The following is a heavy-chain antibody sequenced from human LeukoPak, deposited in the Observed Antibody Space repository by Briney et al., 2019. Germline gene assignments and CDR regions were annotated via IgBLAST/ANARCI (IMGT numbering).Heavy chain of an antibody. CDR1: GGSISSYY. V-gene: IGHV4-59*01. CDR2: IYYSGST. J-gene: IGHJ4*02. D-gene: IGHD6-19*01. CDR3: ARDVRGSGWSRFFDY. Sequence: PSETLSLTCTVSGGSISSYYWGWIRQPPGKGLEWIGYIYYSGSTNYNPSLKSRVTISVDTSKNQFSLKLSSVTAADTAVYYCARDVRGSGWSRFFDYWGQGTLVTVSS.